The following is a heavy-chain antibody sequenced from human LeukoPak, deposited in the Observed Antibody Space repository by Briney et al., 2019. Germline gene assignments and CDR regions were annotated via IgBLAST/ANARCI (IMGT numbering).Heavy chain of an antibody. V-gene: IGHV1-69*06. CDR2: IIPIFGTA. CDR1: GGTFISYA. CDR3: AREPIAVAGYYYYYGMDV. D-gene: IGHD6-19*01. Sequence: ASVKVSCKASGGTFISYAISWVRQAPGQGLEWMGGIIPIFGTANYAQKFQGRVTITADKSTSTANMELSSLRSEDTAVYYCAREPIAVAGYYYYYGMDVWGQGTTVTVSS. J-gene: IGHJ6*02.